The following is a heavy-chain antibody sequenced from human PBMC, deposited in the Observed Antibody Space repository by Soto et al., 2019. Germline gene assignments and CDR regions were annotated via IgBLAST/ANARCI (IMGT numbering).Heavy chain of an antibody. J-gene: IGHJ4*02. CDR2: IIGSGGST. Sequence: GGSLRLSCAASGFTFSSYAMSWVRQAPGKGLEWVSTIIGSGGSTYYADSVQGRFTISRDNSKNTLYLQMTNLRADDTAVYYCAKEGSMVRGVRGEFDFWGQGTLVTVSS. CDR1: GFTFSSYA. CDR3: AKEGSMVRGVRGEFDF. V-gene: IGHV3-23*01. D-gene: IGHD3-10*01.